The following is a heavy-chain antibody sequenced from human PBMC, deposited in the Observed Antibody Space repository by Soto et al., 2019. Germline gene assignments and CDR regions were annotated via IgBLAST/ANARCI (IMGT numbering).Heavy chain of an antibody. D-gene: IGHD2-15*01. V-gene: IGHV3-21*01. CDR3: ARDGDIVVVVAAIYGMDV. J-gene: IGHJ6*02. CDR2: ISSSSSYI. Sequence: GGSLRLSCAASGFTFSSYSVNWVRQAPGKGLEWVSSISSSSSYIYYADSVKGRFTISRDNAKNSLYLQMNSLRAEDTAVYYCARDGDIVVVVAAIYGMDVWGQGTTVTVSS. CDR1: GFTFSSYS.